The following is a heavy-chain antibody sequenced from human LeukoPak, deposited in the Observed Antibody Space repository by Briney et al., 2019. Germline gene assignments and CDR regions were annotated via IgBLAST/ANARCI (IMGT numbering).Heavy chain of an antibody. V-gene: IGHV3-49*04. Sequence: GGSLRLSCTASGFTFGGYAMTWVRQAPGKGLEWVGFIRSKAYGGTTEYAASVKGRFTLSRDDSKSIAYLQMNSLKTEDTAVYYCTRAIEGAFDIWGQGAMVTVSS. CDR1: GFTFGGYA. J-gene: IGHJ3*02. CDR2: IRSKAYGGTT. CDR3: TRAIEGAFDI.